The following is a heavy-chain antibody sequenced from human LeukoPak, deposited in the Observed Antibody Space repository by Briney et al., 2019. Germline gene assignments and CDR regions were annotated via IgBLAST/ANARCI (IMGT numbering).Heavy chain of an antibody. CDR3: VKTLKYYGSGRGLFDS. V-gene: IGHV3-64D*06. J-gene: IGHJ4*02. CDR2: FSSDGSST. CDR1: GFTFSSSA. Sequence: PGGSLRLSCSASGFTFSSSAMYWVRQAPGKGLEYVSAFSSDGSSTFYADSVKGRFTISRDNSKNMLYLQMSSLRADDTAVYYCVKTLKYYGSGRGLFDSWGQGTLVTVSS. D-gene: IGHD3-10*01.